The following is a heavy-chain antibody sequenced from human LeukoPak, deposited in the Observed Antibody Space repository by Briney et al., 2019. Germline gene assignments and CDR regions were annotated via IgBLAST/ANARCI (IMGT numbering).Heavy chain of an antibody. CDR1: GYTFTNYG. V-gene: IGHV1-18*01. Sequence: ASVKVSCKASGYTFTNYGITWVRQAPGQGLEWMGWISGYNGYTNFAQKVQDRVTMTTDASTSTAYMELRSLRSDDTAVYYCARGRGSSGWYYVDSWGQGTLVTVSS. CDR3: ARGRGSSGWYYVDS. CDR2: ISGYNGYT. D-gene: IGHD6-19*01. J-gene: IGHJ4*02.